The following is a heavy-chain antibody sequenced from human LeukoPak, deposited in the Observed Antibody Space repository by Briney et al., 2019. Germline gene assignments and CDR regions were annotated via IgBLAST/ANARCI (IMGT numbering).Heavy chain of an antibody. J-gene: IGHJ4*02. D-gene: IGHD2-2*01. CDR3: AKGQIVPVAMLDY. Sequence: GRSLRLSCAASGFTFDDYAMHWVRQAPGKGLEWVSGIGWNSDIVGYADSVKGRFTISRDNAKNSLYLQMNSLRAEDTALYYCAKGQIVPVAMLDYWGQGTLVTVSS. CDR2: IGWNSDIV. CDR1: GFTFDDYA. V-gene: IGHV3-9*01.